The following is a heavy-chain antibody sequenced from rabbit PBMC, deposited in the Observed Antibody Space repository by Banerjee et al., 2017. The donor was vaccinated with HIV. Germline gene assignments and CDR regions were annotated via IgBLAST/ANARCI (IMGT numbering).Heavy chain of an antibody. CDR3: ARDLAGVIGWNFKL. D-gene: IGHD4-1*01. CDR1: GFDFSSNA. V-gene: IGHV1S45*01. Sequence: QQQLEESGGGLVKPGGTLTLTCKASGFDFSSNAICWVRQAPGKGLEWIGTIYAGSSGSAYYASWVNGRFTISKTSSTTVALQMTSLTAADTATYFCARDLAGVIGWNFKLWGQGTLVTVS. J-gene: IGHJ4*01. CDR2: IYAGSSGSA.